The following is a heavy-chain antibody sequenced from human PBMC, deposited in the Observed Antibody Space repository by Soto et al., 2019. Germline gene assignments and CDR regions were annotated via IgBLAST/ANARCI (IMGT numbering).Heavy chain of an antibody. V-gene: IGHV4-34*01. CDR3: ARISSSWYVDY. D-gene: IGHD6-13*01. Sequence: PSETLSLTCAVYGGSFSGYYWSWIRQPPGKGLEWIGEINHSESTNYNPSLKSRVTISVDTSKNQFSLKLSSVTAADTAVYYCARISSSWYVDYWGQGTLVTVSS. J-gene: IGHJ4*02. CDR2: INHSEST. CDR1: GGSFSGYY.